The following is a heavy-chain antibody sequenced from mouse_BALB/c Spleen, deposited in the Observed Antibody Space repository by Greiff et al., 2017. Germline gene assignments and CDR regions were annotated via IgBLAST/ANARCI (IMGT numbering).Heavy chain of an antibody. CDR2: ISSGSSTI. V-gene: IGHV5-17*02. D-gene: IGHD3-1*01. CDR1: GFTFSSFG. Sequence: DVKLVESGGGLVQPGGSRKLSCAASGFTFSSFGMHWVRQAPEKGLEWVAYISSGSSTIYYADTVKGRFTISRDNPKNTLFLQMTSLRSEDTAMYYCARSDASGYFDYWGQGTTLTVSS. J-gene: IGHJ2*01. CDR3: ARSDASGYFDY.